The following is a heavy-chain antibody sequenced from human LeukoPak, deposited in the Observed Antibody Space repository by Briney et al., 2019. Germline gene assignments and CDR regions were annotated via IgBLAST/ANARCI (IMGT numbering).Heavy chain of an antibody. D-gene: IGHD2-2*01. J-gene: IGHJ5*02. V-gene: IGHV4-30-2*01. CDR2: IYHSGST. Sequence: SETLSLTCTVSGGSINSGDDYWSWIRQPQGKGLEWIGYIYHSGSTYYNPSLKSRVTISVDSSENQFSLKLTSATAADTAVYYCAREDCSSTSCYRGWFDPWGQGTLVTVSS. CDR3: AREDCSSTSCYRGWFDP. CDR1: GGSINSGDDY.